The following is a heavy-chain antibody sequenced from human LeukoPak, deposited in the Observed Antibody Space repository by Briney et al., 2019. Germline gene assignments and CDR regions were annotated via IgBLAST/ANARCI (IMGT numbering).Heavy chain of an antibody. J-gene: IGHJ3*02. V-gene: IGHV3-23*01. D-gene: IGHD3-10*01. CDR1: GFTFSSYA. CDR2: ISGSGGST. Sequence: PGGSLRLSCAASGFTFSSYAMSWVRQAPGKGLEWVSAISGSGGSTYYADSVKGRFSIPRDNSKNTLYLQMDSLRAEDTAVYYCAKDEFGEGAFDIWGQGTMVTVSS. CDR3: AKDEFGEGAFDI.